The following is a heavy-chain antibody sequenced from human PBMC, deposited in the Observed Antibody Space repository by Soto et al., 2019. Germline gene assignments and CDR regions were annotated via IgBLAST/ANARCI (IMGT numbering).Heavy chain of an antibody. CDR2: ISSSGRST. D-gene: IGHD3-10*01. V-gene: IGHV3-23*01. CDR3: ARVGFGDLGELDY. Sequence: EVQLLESGGGLVQPGGSLRLSCAASGFTFSSYAMRWVRQAPGKGLEWVSAISSSGRSTYYADSVKGRFTISRDSSKNTQYLQMNSLRAEDTAVYYCARVGFGDLGELDYWGQGTLVTVSS. J-gene: IGHJ4*02. CDR1: GFTFSSYA.